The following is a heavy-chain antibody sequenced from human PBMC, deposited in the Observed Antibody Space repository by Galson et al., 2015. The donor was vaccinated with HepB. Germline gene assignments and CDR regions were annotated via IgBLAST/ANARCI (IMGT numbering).Heavy chain of an antibody. CDR2: INPSDGST. V-gene: IGHV1-46*01. D-gene: IGHD3-10*01. Sequence: SVKVSCKASGYAFTSYYMHWVRQAPGQGLEWMGIINPSDGSTSYAQKFQGRVTMTRDTSTSTVYMELSSLRSEDTAVYYCARQVLLWFGGGPYYFDYWGQGTLVTVSS. CDR3: ARQVLLWFGGGPYYFDY. CDR1: GYAFTSYY. J-gene: IGHJ4*02.